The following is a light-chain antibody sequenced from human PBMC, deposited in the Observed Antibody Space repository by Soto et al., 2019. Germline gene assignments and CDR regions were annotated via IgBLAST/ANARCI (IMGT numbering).Light chain of an antibody. J-gene: IGKJ2*01. CDR3: HQYGSAPYT. CDR1: QSVSSNY. CDR2: GAS. V-gene: IGKV3-20*01. Sequence: EIVLTQSQGTLYLSPGERATLSCRASQSVSSNYLAWYQQKPGQAPRLLIYGASSRATGIPDRFSGSGSGTDFTLTISRLEPEDFAVYYWHQYGSAPYTFGQGTKLEIK.